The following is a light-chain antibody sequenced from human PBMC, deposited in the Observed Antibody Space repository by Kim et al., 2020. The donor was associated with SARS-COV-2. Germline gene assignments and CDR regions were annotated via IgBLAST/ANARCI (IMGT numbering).Light chain of an antibody. CDR2: QDA. CDR1: KLGDKY. J-gene: IGLJ2*01. CDR3: QTWDSSTAI. V-gene: IGLV3-1*01. Sequence: VSPGRTAVIHYSGAKLGDKYAFWYQQKPGQSPMVVIYQDAKRPSGIPERFSGSSSGNTATLTISGTQPMDEADYYCQTWDSSTAIFGGGTQLTVL.